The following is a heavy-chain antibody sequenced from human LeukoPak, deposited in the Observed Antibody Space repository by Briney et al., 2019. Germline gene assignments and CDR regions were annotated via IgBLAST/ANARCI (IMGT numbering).Heavy chain of an antibody. D-gene: IGHD2-2*02. CDR1: GGSFSGYY. J-gene: IGHJ5*02. CDR3: ARGPLNLLGYCSSTSCYKGFDP. V-gene: IGHV4-34*01. CDR2: INHSGST. Sequence: SETLSLTCAVYGGSFSGYYWSWIRQPPGKGLEWIGEINHSGSTNYNPSLKGRVTISVDTSKNQFSLKLSSVTAADTAVYYCARGPLNLLGYCSSTSCYKGFDPWGQGTLVTVSS.